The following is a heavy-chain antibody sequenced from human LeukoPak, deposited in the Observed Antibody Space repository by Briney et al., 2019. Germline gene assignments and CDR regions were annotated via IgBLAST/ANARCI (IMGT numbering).Heavy chain of an antibody. D-gene: IGHD6-13*01. V-gene: IGHV3-7*01. CDR1: GFTFSSYW. Sequence: GGSLRLSCAASGFTFSSYWMSWVRQAPGKGLEWVANIKQDGSEKYYVDSVKGRFTISRDNAKNSLYLQMNSLRAEDTAVYYCARDLRPAAAAGVDYWGQGTLVTVSS. J-gene: IGHJ4*02. CDR3: ARDLRPAAAAGVDY. CDR2: IKQDGSEK.